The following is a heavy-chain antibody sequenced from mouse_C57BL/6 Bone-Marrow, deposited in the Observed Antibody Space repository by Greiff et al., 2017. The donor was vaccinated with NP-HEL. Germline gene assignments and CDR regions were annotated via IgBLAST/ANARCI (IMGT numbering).Heavy chain of an antibody. CDR1: GYAFSSSW. CDR3: ARSGDYIY. D-gene: IGHD1-3*01. J-gene: IGHJ3*01. V-gene: IGHV1-82*01. Sequence: QVQLKESGPELVKPGASVKISCKASGYAFSSSWMNWVKQRPGKGLEWIGRIYPGDGDTNYNGKFKGKATLTADKSSSTAYMQLSSLTSEDSAVYFCARSGDYIYWGQGTLVTVSA. CDR2: IYPGDGDT.